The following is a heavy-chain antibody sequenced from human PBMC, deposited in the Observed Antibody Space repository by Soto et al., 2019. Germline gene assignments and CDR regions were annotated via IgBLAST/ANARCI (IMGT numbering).Heavy chain of an antibody. CDR2: ISAYNGNT. CDR3: ARTAYYYDSSGYFLGRYFQH. Sequence: ASVKVSCKASGYTFTSYGISWVRQAPGQGLEWMGWISAYNGNTNYAQKLQGRVTMTTDTSTSTAYMELRSLRSDDTAVYYCARTAYYYDSSGYFLGRYFQHWGQGTLVTVSS. V-gene: IGHV1-18*01. D-gene: IGHD3-22*01. CDR1: GYTFTSYG. J-gene: IGHJ1*01.